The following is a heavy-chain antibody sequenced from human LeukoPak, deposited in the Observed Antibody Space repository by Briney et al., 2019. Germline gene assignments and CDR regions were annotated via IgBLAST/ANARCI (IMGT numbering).Heavy chain of an antibody. CDR2: INHSGST. J-gene: IGHJ4*02. D-gene: IGHD3-3*01. CDR3: ARDLKGHDFWSGYYPD. CDR1: GGSFSGYY. V-gene: IGHV4-34*01. Sequence: SETLSLTCAVYGGSFSGYYWSWLRQPPGKGLEWIGEINHSGSTNYNPSLTSRVTISVDTSENQFSLKLSSVTAADTAVYYCARDLKGHDFWSGYYPDWGQGTLVTVSS.